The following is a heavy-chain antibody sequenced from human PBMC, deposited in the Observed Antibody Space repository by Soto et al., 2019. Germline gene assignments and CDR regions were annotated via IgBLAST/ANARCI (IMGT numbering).Heavy chain of an antibody. CDR2: ISAYNGNT. CDR1: GYTFTSYG. CDR3: ARDLRVLTAAPGWFDP. Sequence: ASVKVSCKASGYTFTSYGISWVRQAPGQGLEWMGWISAYNGNTNYAQKLQGRVTMTTDTSTSTAYMELRSLRSDDTAVYYCARDLRVLTAAPGWFDPWGQGTLVTVSS. V-gene: IGHV1-18*01. D-gene: IGHD3-9*01. J-gene: IGHJ5*02.